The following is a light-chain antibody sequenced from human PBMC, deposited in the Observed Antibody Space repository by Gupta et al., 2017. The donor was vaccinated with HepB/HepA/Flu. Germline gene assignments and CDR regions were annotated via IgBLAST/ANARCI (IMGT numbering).Light chain of an antibody. V-gene: IGLV2-8*01. Sequence: QSALTQPPSASGSPGQSVTISCTGTSSDIGGYNYVSWYQQHPGKAPKLLIYEVNRRPSGVPDRFSGSKSGNTASLTVSGLQAEDEADYYCSSYASTNGVTFGGGTKVTVL. CDR3: SSYASTNGVT. CDR2: EVN. CDR1: SSDIGGYNY. J-gene: IGLJ2*01.